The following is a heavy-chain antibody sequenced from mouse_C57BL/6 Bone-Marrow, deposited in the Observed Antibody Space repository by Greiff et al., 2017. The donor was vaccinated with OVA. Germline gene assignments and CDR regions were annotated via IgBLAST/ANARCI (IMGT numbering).Heavy chain of an antibody. CDR2: IRNKANNHAT. CDR3: TRGEEVYFDY. CDR1: GFTFSDAW. J-gene: IGHJ2*01. Sequence: VQLKQSGGGLVQPGGSMKLSCAASGFTFSDAWMDWVRQSPEKGLEWVAEIRNKANNHATYYAESVKGRFTISRDDSKSSVYLQMNSLRAEDTGIYYCTRGEEVYFDYWGQGTTLTVSS. V-gene: IGHV6-6*01.